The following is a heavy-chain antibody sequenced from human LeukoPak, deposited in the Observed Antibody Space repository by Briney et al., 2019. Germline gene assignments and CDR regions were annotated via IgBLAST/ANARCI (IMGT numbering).Heavy chain of an antibody. V-gene: IGHV4-39*01. J-gene: IGHJ3*02. CDR2: IYYSGST. D-gene: IGHD4-17*01. CDR3: ASRKGAYGAYI. Sequence: SETLSLTCTVSGGSISSSSYYWGWIRQPPGKGLEWTGSIYYSGSTYYNPSLKSRVTISVDTSKNQFSLKLSSVTAADTAVYYCASRKGAYGAYIWGQGTMVTVSS. CDR1: GGSISSSSYY.